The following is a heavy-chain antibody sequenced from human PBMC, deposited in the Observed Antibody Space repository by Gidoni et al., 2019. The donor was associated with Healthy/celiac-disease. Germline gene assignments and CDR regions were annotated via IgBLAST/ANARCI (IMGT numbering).Heavy chain of an antibody. V-gene: IGHV3-53*04. CDR2: IYSGGRT. CDR3: ARGGSYYFDY. D-gene: IGHD1-26*01. Sequence: EVQLVESGGGLVQPGGSLRLSCAASGFTVSSNYMSWVRPAPGKGLEWVSVIYSGGRTYYADSVKGRFTISRNNSKNTLYLQMNSRRAEDTAVYYCARGGSYYFDYWGQGTLVTVSS. J-gene: IGHJ4*02. CDR1: GFTVSSNY.